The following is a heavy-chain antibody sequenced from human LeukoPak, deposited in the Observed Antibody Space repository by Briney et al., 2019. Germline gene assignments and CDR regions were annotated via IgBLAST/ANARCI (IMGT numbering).Heavy chain of an antibody. CDR2: IYHSGST. Sequence: PSETLSLTCTVSGYSISSGYYWGWIRQPPGKGLEWIGSIYHSGSTYYNPSLKSRVTISVDTSKNQFSLKLSSVTAADTAVYYCARDLRDSSGWNGGFDYWGQGTLVTVSS. D-gene: IGHD6-19*01. CDR3: ARDLRDSSGWNGGFDY. V-gene: IGHV4-38-2*02. J-gene: IGHJ4*02. CDR1: GYSISSGYY.